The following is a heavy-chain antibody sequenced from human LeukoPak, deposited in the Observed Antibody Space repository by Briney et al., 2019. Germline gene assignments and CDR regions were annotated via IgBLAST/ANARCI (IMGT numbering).Heavy chain of an antibody. J-gene: IGHJ4*02. V-gene: IGHV3-64*01. Sequence: PGGSLRLSCAASGFTFSSYAMHWVRQAPGKGLEYVSAISSNGGSTYYANSVKSRFTISRDNSKNTLYLQKGSLRAEDMGVYYCASNGDSPYYFDNWGQGTLVTVSS. D-gene: IGHD4-17*01. CDR1: GFTFSSYA. CDR3: ASNGDSPYYFDN. CDR2: ISSNGGST.